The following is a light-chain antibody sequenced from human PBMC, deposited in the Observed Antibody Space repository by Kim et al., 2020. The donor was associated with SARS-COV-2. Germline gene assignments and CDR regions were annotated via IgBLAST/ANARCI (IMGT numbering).Light chain of an antibody. Sequence: DIVLTQSPATLSVSPGERAILSCRASQSVSNNVVWYQQKPGQAPRLLIYGASTRATGIPAKFSGSGSGTEFTLTISSLQSEDFAVYYCQQYDNWPRTFGQGTKVDIK. CDR3: QQYDNWPRT. J-gene: IGKJ1*01. CDR2: GAS. V-gene: IGKV3-15*01. CDR1: QSVSNN.